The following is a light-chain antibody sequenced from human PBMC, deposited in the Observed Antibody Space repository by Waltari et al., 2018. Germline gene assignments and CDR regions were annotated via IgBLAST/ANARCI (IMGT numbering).Light chain of an antibody. J-gene: IGLJ3*02. V-gene: IGLV1-44*01. CDR1: SSNIGNNV. CDR2: RND. Sequence: QSVLTQPPSASATPGQGVIISCSGSSSNIGNNVVTWYQQLPGKAPKLLLYRNDQRPSGVPARFSGSKSGSSASLAINGLQSEDEADYYCAAWDDSLRGHWVFGGGTKVTVL. CDR3: AAWDDSLRGHWV.